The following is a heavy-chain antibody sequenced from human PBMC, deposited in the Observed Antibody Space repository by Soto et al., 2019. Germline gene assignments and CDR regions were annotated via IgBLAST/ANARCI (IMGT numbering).Heavy chain of an antibody. CDR3: AKDADGIGWRSPFDY. CDR1: GFTFSSYA. Sequence: QVQLVESGGGVVQPGRSLRLSCAASGFTFSSYAMQWVRQAPGKGLEWVSVISSDGTNKYSADSVKGRFSISRDNSRDTLYLQMNSLRSEDTAVYYCAKDADGIGWRSPFDYWGQRTLVIVSS. V-gene: IGHV3-30-3*01. J-gene: IGHJ4*02. CDR2: ISSDGTNK. D-gene: IGHD6-19*01.